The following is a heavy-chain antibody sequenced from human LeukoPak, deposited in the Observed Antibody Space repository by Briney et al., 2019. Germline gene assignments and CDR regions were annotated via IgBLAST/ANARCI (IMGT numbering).Heavy chain of an antibody. Sequence: SETLSLTCAVYGGSFSGYYWSWIRQPPGKGLEWVGEINHSGSTNYNPSLKSRVTISVDTSKNQFSLKLSSVTAADTAVYYCARGRKTYYDSSGLNDYWGQGTLVTVSS. J-gene: IGHJ4*02. V-gene: IGHV4-34*01. CDR2: INHSGST. CDR1: GGSFSGYY. CDR3: ARGRKTYYDSSGLNDY. D-gene: IGHD3-22*01.